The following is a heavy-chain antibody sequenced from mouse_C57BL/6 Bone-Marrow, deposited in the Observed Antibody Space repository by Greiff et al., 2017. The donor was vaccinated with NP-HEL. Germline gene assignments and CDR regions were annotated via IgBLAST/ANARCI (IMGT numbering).Heavy chain of an antibody. Sequence: EVKLMESGGGLVKPGGSLKLSCAASGFTFSSYAMSWVRQTPEKRLEWVATISDGGSYTYYPDNVKGRFTISRDNAKNNLYLQMSHLKSEDTAMYYCARGYYYGSSYGFAYWGQGTLVTVSA. J-gene: IGHJ3*01. CDR1: GFTFSSYA. CDR3: ARGYYYGSSYGFAY. D-gene: IGHD1-1*01. CDR2: ISDGGSYT. V-gene: IGHV5-4*03.